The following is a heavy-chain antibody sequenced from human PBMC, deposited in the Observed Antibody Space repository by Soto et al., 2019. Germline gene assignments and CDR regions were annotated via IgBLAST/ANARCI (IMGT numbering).Heavy chain of an antibody. D-gene: IGHD1-26*01. J-gene: IGHJ4*02. CDR1: GYTFTGYY. Sequence: ASVKVSCKASGYTFTGYYMHWVRQAPGQGLEWMGWINPTSGGTHYAQKFQGRVTMTRDTSISTAYMELSRLRSDATAVYYCARGGATGTLNFDYWGLGTLVPVST. CDR2: INPTSGGT. CDR3: ARGGATGTLNFDY. V-gene: IGHV1-2*02.